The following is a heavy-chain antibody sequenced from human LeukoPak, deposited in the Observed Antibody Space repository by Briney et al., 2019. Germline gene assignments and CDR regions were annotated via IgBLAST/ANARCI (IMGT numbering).Heavy chain of an antibody. Sequence: PSETLSLTCTVSGGSISSSSYYWGWIRQPPGKGLEWIGSIYYSGSTYYNPSLKSRVTISVDTSKNQFSLKLSSVTAADTAVYYCARDCSGGSCSYSFDYWGQGTLVTVSS. J-gene: IGHJ4*02. D-gene: IGHD2-15*01. CDR3: ARDCSGGSCSYSFDY. CDR2: IYYSGST. V-gene: IGHV4-39*07. CDR1: GGSISSSSYY.